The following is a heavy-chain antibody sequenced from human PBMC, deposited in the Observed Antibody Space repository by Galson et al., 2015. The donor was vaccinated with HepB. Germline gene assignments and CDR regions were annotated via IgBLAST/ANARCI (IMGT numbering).Heavy chain of an antibody. Sequence: SVKVSCKASGGTFSSYAISWVRQAPGQGLEWMGGIIPIFGTANYAQKFQGRVTITADESTSTAYMELSSLRSEDTAVYYCARGRWASPPLYYYMDVWGKGATVTVSS. CDR3: ARGRWASPPLYYYMDV. V-gene: IGHV1-69*13. CDR2: IIPIFGTA. CDR1: GGTFSSYA. J-gene: IGHJ6*03. D-gene: IGHD4-23*01.